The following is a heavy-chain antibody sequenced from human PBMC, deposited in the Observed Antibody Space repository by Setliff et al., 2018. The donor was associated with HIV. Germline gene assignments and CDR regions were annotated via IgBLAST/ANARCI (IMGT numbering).Heavy chain of an antibody. V-gene: IGHV3-15*01. CDR3: TTDRVGGRTTWYRIGAFEI. Sequence: GGSLRLSCAASGFTFSAHGMHWVRQAPGKGLEWVGRIKSKNDGGATDYVAPVKGRFTISRDDSKNTLYLQMNSLETEDTAVYYCTTDRVGGRTTWYRIGAFEIWGQGTMVTVSS. CDR2: IKSKNDGGAT. D-gene: IGHD1-26*01. CDR1: GFTFSAHG. J-gene: IGHJ3*02.